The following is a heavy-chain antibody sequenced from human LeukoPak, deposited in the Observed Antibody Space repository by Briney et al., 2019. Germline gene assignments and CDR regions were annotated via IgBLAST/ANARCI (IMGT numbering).Heavy chain of an antibody. CDR1: GFTFTNYW. Sequence: GGSLRLSCAASGFTFTNYWMHWVRQAPGMGLVRVSRLPPDELGIIYADSVKGRFTVSRDNAKNTVYLQMNNLRVDDTAMYYCVGTIASRGSEYWGQGALVTVSS. J-gene: IGHJ4*02. CDR2: LPPDELGI. D-gene: IGHD6-6*01. CDR3: VGTIASRGSEY. V-gene: IGHV3-74*01.